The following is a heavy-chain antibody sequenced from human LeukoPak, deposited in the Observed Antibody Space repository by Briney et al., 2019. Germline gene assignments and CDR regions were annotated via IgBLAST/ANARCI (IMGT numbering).Heavy chain of an antibody. CDR2: FSSSSSYT. D-gene: IGHD4-17*01. Sequence: GGSLSLSCAASGFTFSDYYMSWIRQSPGKALEGVSYFSSSSSYTNYADSVKGRFTISRDNAKNSLYLQMNSLRAEDTAVYYCARDLGYGDYSTDFDYWGQGTLVTVSS. J-gene: IGHJ4*02. V-gene: IGHV3-11*06. CDR1: GFTFSDYY. CDR3: ARDLGYGDYSTDFDY.